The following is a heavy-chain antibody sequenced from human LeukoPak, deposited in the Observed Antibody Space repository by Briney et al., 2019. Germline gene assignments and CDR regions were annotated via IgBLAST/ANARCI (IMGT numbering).Heavy chain of an antibody. CDR2: LNSNGRNT. Sequence: GGSLRLSCAASGFTFSSYAMHWVRQAPGKGLEFVSALNSNGRNTFSASSVKGRFTISRDNSKNTLYLQMGGLRAEDTAVYYCARNQPITMFGNPRDYWGQGVLVTVSS. CDR3: ARNQPITMFGNPRDY. J-gene: IGHJ4*02. V-gene: IGHV3-64*01. CDR1: GFTFSSYA. D-gene: IGHD3-10*02.